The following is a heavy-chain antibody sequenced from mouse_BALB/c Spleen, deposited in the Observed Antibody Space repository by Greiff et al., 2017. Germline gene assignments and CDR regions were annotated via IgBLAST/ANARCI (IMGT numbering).Heavy chain of an antibody. D-gene: IGHD1-1*01. CDR2: ISSGSSTI. J-gene: IGHJ3*01. CDR3: AKGGSTPFAY. V-gene: IGHV5-17*02. CDR1: GFTFSSFG. Sequence: EVKLMESGGGLVQPGGSRKLSCAASGFTFSSFGMHWVRQAPEKGLEWVAYISSGSSTIYYADTVKGRFTISRDNPKNTLFLQMTSLRSEDTAMYYCAKGGSTPFAYWGQGTLVTVSA.